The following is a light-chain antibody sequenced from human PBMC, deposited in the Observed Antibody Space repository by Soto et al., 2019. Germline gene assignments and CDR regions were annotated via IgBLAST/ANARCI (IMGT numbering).Light chain of an antibody. CDR2: DVS. CDR1: SSDVGGYNY. V-gene: IGLV2-14*01. CDR3: SSYTSRG. Sequence: QSVLTQPASVSGSPGQSITISCTGTSSDVGGYNYVSWYQQHPGKAPKLMIYDVSNRPSGVSNRFSGSKSGNTASLTISGLQAEDEADYYCSSYTSRGFRTGTKLTVL. J-gene: IGLJ1*01.